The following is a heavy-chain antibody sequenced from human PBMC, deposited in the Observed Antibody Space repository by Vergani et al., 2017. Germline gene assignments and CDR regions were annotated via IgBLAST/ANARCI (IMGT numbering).Heavy chain of an antibody. CDR2: IYYSGST. V-gene: IGHV4-39*07. CDR3: AREGLYDAFDI. D-gene: IGHD2-8*01. J-gene: IGHJ3*02. Sequence: QLQLQESGPGLLKPSETLSLTCTVSGGSISSSSYYWGWIRQPPGKGLEWIGSIYYSGSTSYNPSLKSRVTISVATSKNQFSLKLSSVTAADTAVYYCAREGLYDAFDIWGQGTMVTVSS. CDR1: GGSISSSSYY.